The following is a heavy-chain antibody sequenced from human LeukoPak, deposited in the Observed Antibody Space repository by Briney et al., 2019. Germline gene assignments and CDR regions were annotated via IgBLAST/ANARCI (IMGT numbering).Heavy chain of an antibody. J-gene: IGHJ3*02. Sequence: PGGSLRLSCAASGFTFSDYSMNWVRQAPGKGLEWVSYISGSSSTIYYADSVKGRFTVFRDNAKNSMYLQMNSLRVEDTAVYYCAKVLGSSGWPKLGFDIWGQGTMVTVSS. V-gene: IGHV3-48*04. D-gene: IGHD6-19*01. CDR3: AKVLGSSGWPKLGFDI. CDR2: ISGSSSTI. CDR1: GFTFSDYS.